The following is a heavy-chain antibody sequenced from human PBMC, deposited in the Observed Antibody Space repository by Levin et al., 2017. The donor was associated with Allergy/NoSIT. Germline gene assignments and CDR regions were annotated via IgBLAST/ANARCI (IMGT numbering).Heavy chain of an antibody. CDR3: ARSSPGGYSYGHHFDY. CDR2: IDWDDDK. V-gene: IGHV2-70*11. J-gene: IGHJ4*02. CDR1: GFSLSTSAMC. Sequence: SGPTLVKPTQTLTLTCTFSGFSLSTSAMCVSWIRQPPGKALEWLARIDWDDDKYYSTSLKTRLTISKDTSKNQVVLTMTNMDPVDTATYYCARSSPGGYSYGHHFDYWGQGTLVPVSS. D-gene: IGHD5-18*01.